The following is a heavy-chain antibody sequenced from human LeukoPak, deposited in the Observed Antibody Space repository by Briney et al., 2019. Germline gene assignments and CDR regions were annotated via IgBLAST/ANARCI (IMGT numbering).Heavy chain of an antibody. J-gene: IGHJ2*01. Sequence: PGGSLRLSCAASGFTFSSYGMHWVRQAPGKGLEWVAVISYDGSNKYYADSVKGRFTISRDDSKNTLHLQMNSLRAEDTAVYHCARDSARLGISWYFDLWGRGTLVAVSS. CDR2: ISYDGSNK. CDR3: ARDSARLGISWYFDL. CDR1: GFTFSSYG. D-gene: IGHD7-27*01. V-gene: IGHV3-30*03.